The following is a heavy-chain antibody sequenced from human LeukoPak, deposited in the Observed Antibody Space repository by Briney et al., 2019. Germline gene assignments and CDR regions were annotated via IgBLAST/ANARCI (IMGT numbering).Heavy chain of an antibody. CDR1: GYTFTCYY. V-gene: IGHV1-2*06. CDR2: ITPNSGDT. D-gene: IGHD3-3*01. CDR3: ARDLVGGIWSAGF. J-gene: IGHJ4*02. Sequence: ASVKVSCKTSGYTFTCYYVHWVRQAPGQGLEWMGRITPNSGDTIYAQKFQGSATMTRDTSISAAYMELNSLTSDDTAIYYCARDLVGGIWSAGFWGQGTLVTVSS.